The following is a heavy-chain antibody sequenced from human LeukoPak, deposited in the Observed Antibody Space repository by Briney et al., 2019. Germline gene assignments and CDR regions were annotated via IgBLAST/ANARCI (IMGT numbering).Heavy chain of an antibody. Sequence: PGGSLRLSCAASGFTFSSYWMHWVRQGPGKGLVWVSRISSDGRTTSYADSAKGRFTISRDNAKNTLYLQMNSLRVEDTAVYYCARDSRYYYDSRNYDNVAFDMWGQGTMVTVSS. CDR3: ARDSRYYYDSRNYDNVAFDM. CDR2: ISSDGRTT. J-gene: IGHJ3*02. CDR1: GFTFSSYW. D-gene: IGHD3-10*01. V-gene: IGHV3-74*01.